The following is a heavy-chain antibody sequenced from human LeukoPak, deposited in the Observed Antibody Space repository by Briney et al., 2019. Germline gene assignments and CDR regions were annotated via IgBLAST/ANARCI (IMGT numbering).Heavy chain of an antibody. CDR2: ISSSSSYI. CDR1: GFTFSSYA. J-gene: IGHJ5*02. D-gene: IGHD3-22*01. V-gene: IGHV3-21*01. Sequence: GGSLRLSCAASGFTFSSYAMSWVRQAPGKGLEWVSSISSSSSYIYYADSVKGRFTISRDNAKNSLYLQMNSLRAEDTAVYYCARGSGLLTENWFDPWGQGTLVTVSS. CDR3: ARGSGLLTENWFDP.